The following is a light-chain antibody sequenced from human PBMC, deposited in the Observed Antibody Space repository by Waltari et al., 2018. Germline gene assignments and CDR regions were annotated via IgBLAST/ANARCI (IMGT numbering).Light chain of an antibody. Sequence: QSALTQPASVSGSPGQSITISCTGSSSDIGIYNLVSWYQHHPGKVPKLIIYEVSERPSWVSGRFSGSKSGNTASRTLSDLQPEDGADYYCCSYAGDSTYVFGTGTKVTVL. CDR2: EVS. CDR3: CSYAGDSTYV. J-gene: IGLJ1*01. V-gene: IGLV2-23*02. CDR1: SSDIGIYNL.